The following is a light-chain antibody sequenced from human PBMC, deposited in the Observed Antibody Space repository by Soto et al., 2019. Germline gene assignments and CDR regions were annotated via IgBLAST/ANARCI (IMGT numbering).Light chain of an antibody. CDR2: DVS. V-gene: IGLV2-14*01. J-gene: IGLJ3*02. Sequence: QSVLTQPASVFGAPGQALTISCTGTNNEFGVYNYVSWYQQHPGKAPKLMICDVSNRPSGASNRFSGSKSGNTASLTISGLQAEDEADYYCSSYTSSSTLGVFGGGTQLTVL. CDR1: NNEFGVYNY. CDR3: SSYTSSSTLGV.